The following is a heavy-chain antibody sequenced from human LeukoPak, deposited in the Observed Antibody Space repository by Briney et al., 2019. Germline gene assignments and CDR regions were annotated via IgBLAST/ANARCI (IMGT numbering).Heavy chain of an antibody. V-gene: IGHV3-9*01. CDR1: GLTFDDYA. CDR3: AKFNYYDSSGLYYYFDY. D-gene: IGHD3-22*01. J-gene: IGHJ4*02. CDR2: ISWNSGSI. Sequence: GGSLRLSCAASGLTFDDYAMHWVRQAPGKGLEWVAGISWNSGSIGYADSVKGRFTISRDNAKNSLYLQMNSLRAEDTALYYCAKFNYYDSSGLYYYFDYWGQGTLVTVSS.